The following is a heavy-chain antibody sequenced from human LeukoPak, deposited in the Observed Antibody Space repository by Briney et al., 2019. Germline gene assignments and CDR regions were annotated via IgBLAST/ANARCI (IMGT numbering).Heavy chain of an antibody. J-gene: IGHJ5*02. Sequence: ASVKVSCKASGYTFTSYGISWVRQAPGQGLEWMGWISGYNGNTNYAQKFQGRVTMTTDTSTSTAYMELRSLRSDDTAVYYCARVHLLRFGELRVRFDPWGQGTLVTVSS. D-gene: IGHD3-10*01. CDR2: ISGYNGNT. CDR3: ARVHLLRFGELRVRFDP. V-gene: IGHV1-18*01. CDR1: GYTFTSYG.